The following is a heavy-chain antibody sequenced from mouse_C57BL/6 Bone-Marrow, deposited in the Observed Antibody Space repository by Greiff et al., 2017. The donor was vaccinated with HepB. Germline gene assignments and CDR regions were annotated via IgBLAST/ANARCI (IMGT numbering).Heavy chain of an antibody. V-gene: IGHV2-2*01. Sequence: VQLQQSGPGLVQPSQSLSITCTVSGFSLTSYGVHWVRQSPGKGLEWLGVIWSGGSTDYNAAFISSLSIRKDNSKSQVFFKMNSLQADDTAIDYCARGDYYGSSYGYFDVWGTGTTVTVSS. CDR2: IWSGGST. CDR3: ARGDYYGSSYGYFDV. CDR1: GFSLTSYG. J-gene: IGHJ1*03. D-gene: IGHD1-1*01.